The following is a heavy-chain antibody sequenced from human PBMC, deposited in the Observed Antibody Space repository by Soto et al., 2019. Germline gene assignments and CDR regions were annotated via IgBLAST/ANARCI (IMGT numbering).Heavy chain of an antibody. D-gene: IGHD2-15*01. CDR1: GYSFTSYW. CDR3: ARRGRGYCSGGSCPHDAFDI. CDR2: IDPSDSYT. J-gene: IGHJ3*02. Sequence: EVQLVQSGAEVKKPGESLRISCKGSGYSFTSYWISWVRQMPGKGLEWMGRIDPSDSYTNYSPSFQGHVTISADKSISTAYLQWSSLKASDTAMYYCARRGRGYCSGGSCPHDAFDIWGQGTMVTVSS. V-gene: IGHV5-10-1*03.